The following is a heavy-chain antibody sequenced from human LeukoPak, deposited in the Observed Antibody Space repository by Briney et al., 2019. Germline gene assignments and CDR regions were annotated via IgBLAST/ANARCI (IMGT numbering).Heavy chain of an antibody. CDR3: ARGLHIVVVTALGS. J-gene: IGHJ4*02. D-gene: IGHD2-21*02. CDR1: GFTFDDYA. Sequence: GGSLRLSCAASGFTFDDYAMHWVRQAPGKGLEWVSGISWNSGSMGYADSVKGRFTISRDNAKNSLYLQMNSLRAEDTALYYCARGLHIVVVTALGSWGQGTLVTVSS. V-gene: IGHV3-9*01. CDR2: ISWNSGSM.